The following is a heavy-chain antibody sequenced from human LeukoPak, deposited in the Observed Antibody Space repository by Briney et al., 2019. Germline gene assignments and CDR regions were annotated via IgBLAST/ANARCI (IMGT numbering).Heavy chain of an antibody. Sequence: GGSLRFSCAASGFTFSTYAMSWVRQAPGKGLEWVSSISGSGGSTYYADSVKGRFTISRDSSKNTLFLQMNSLRAEDTAVYYCARHRGISTRDFEYWGRGTLVTVSS. V-gene: IGHV3-23*01. CDR3: ARHRGISTRDFEY. CDR2: ISGSGGST. D-gene: IGHD3-16*01. J-gene: IGHJ4*02. CDR1: GFTFSTYA.